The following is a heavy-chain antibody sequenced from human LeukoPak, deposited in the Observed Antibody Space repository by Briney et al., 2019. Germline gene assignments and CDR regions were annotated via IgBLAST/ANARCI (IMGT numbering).Heavy chain of an antibody. D-gene: IGHD6-19*01. V-gene: IGHV3-23*01. CDR3: AKSGSRDWDYFEF. J-gene: IGHJ4*02. Sequence: GGSLRLSCAASGFTFSSYAMHWVRQAPGKGLEWVSTISGDGGATHYADSVKGRFTISRANSKNTLFLQMNSLRAEDTAVYYCAKSGSRDWDYFEFWGQGTLVTASS. CDR2: ISGDGGAT. CDR1: GFTFSSYA.